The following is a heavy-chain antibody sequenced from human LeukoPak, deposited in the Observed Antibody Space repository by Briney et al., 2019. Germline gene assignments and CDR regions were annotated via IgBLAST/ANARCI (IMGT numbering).Heavy chain of an antibody. Sequence: GGSLRLSCAASGFTFSNYWMHWVRQAPGKGLVWVSRINSDGGSTIYADSVKGRFTISRDNANNALYLQMNSLRAEDTAVYYCAKGRSFRVLEWLITWGQGTLVTASS. V-gene: IGHV3-74*01. CDR2: INSDGGST. CDR3: AKGRSFRVLEWLIT. D-gene: IGHD3-3*01. J-gene: IGHJ5*02. CDR1: GFTFSNYW.